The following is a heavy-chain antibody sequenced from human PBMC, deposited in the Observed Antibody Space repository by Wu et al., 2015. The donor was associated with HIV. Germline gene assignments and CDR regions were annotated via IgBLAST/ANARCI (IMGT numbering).Heavy chain of an antibody. J-gene: IGHJ4*02. CDR3: ARNVEN. CDR2: IKPSSGLI. CDR1: GYTFSDFY. Sequence: QVQLVQSGAEVMKPGASVKVSCKASGYTFSDFYIHWVRQAPGQGLEWMGWIKPSSGLINYAPKFQGRVTMTRDTSINTAYVELASLRPDDTAVYFCARNVENWGQGTLVTVSS. V-gene: IGHV1-2*02. D-gene: IGHD1-1*01.